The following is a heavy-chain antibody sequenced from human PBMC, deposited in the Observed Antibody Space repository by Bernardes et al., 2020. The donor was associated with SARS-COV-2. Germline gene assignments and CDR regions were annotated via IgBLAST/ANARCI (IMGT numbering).Heavy chain of an antibody. CDR1: GGSISSYY. CDR2: IYYSGST. J-gene: IGHJ6*03. Sequence: LSLTCTVSGGSISSYYWSWIRQPPGKGLEWIGYIYYSGSTNYNPSLKSRVTISVDTSKNQFSLKLSSVTAADTAVYYCARLDSPGGYYDFWSGYHTNYYYYYYMDVWGKGTTVTVSS. CDR3: ARLDSPGGYYDFWSGYHTNYYYYYYMDV. D-gene: IGHD3-3*01. V-gene: IGHV4-59*08.